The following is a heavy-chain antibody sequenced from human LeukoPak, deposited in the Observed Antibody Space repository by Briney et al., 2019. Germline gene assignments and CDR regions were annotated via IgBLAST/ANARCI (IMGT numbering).Heavy chain of an antibody. J-gene: IGHJ4*02. CDR1: GGSISSSSYY. CDR3: ARVGGRWLQLGDYFDY. D-gene: IGHD5-24*01. CDR2: IYYSGST. Sequence: SETLSLTCTVSGGSISSSSYYWGWIRQPPGKGLEWIGSIYYSGSTYYNPSLKSRVTISVDTSKNQFSLKLSSVTAADTAVYYCARVGGRWLQLGDYFDYWGQGTLVTVSS. V-gene: IGHV4-39*07.